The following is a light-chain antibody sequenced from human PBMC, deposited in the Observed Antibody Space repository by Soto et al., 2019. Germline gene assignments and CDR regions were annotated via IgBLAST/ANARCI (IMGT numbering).Light chain of an antibody. V-gene: IGLV1-47*01. J-gene: IGLJ1*01. CDR3: ATWDDSLSDYV. CDR1: SSNIGKNY. Sequence: QSVLTQPPSASGTPGQRVTISCSGSSSNIGKNYVSWYQHLPGTAPKLLIHRNNQRPSGVPDRFSGSRSGTSASLAISGLRSDDETDYYCATWDDSLSDYVFGSGTKVTVL. CDR2: RNN.